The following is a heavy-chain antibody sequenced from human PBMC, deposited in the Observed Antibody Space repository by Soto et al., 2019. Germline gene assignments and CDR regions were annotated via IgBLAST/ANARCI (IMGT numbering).Heavy chain of an antibody. D-gene: IGHD3-3*01. CDR3: ASSSSLIWRDNFYY. CDR1: GYSFTIYG. J-gene: IGHJ4*02. Sequence: ASVKVSCKASGYSFTIYGISWVRQAPGQGLEWMGWISAYNGNTNYAQKLQGRVTMTTDTSTSTAYMELRSLRSDDTAVYYCASSSSLIWRDNFYYWGQGTLVTVSS. V-gene: IGHV1-18*01. CDR2: ISAYNGNT.